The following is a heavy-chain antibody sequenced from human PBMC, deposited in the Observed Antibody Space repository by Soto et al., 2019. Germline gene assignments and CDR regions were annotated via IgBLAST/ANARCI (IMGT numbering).Heavy chain of an antibody. D-gene: IGHD2-8*01. V-gene: IGHV3-48*02. CDR3: ARVAIHCPNGVCYIDY. CDR1: GFTFSSYS. Sequence: GGSLRLSCAASGFTFSSYSMNWVRQAPGKGLEWVSYISSSSSTIYYADSVKGRFTISRDNAKNSLYLQMNSLRDEDTAVYYCARVAIHCPNGVCYIDYWGQGTLVTVSS. CDR2: ISSSSSTI. J-gene: IGHJ4*02.